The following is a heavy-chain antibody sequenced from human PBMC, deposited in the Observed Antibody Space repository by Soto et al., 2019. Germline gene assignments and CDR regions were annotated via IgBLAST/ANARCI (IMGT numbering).Heavy chain of an antibody. D-gene: IGHD3-9*01. Sequence: SETLSLTCTVSGGSISSSSYYWGWIRQLPGKGLEWIGSIYYSGSTYYNPSLKSRVTISVDTSKNQFSLKLSSVTAADTAVYYCASILTGYYSGYYFDYWGQGTLVTVSS. V-gene: IGHV4-39*01. CDR3: ASILTGYYSGYYFDY. J-gene: IGHJ4*02. CDR1: GGSISSSSYY. CDR2: IYYSGST.